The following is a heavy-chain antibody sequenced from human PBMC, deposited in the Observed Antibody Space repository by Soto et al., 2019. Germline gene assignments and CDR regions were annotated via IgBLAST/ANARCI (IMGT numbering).Heavy chain of an antibody. V-gene: IGHV3-30-3*01. CDR3: ASLTVTLTR. Sequence: QVQLVESGGGVVQPGRSLRLSCAASGFTFSSYAMHWVRQAPGKGLEWVAVISYDGSNKYYADSVKGRFTISRDNSKNTQYLQMNSLRAEDTAVYYCASLTVTLTRWGQGTLVTVSS. CDR2: ISYDGSNK. CDR1: GFTFSSYA. J-gene: IGHJ4*02. D-gene: IGHD4-17*01.